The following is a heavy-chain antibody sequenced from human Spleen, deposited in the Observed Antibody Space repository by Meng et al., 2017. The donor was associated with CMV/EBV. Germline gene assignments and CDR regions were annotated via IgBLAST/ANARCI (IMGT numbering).Heavy chain of an antibody. CDR1: GLNVRSNY. CDR3: VRDSPPRYCSRASCYQYSMDV. Sequence: GGSLRLSCTASGLNVRSNYMSWVRQAPGKGLEWVSALDSTNKTYYADSVKGRFTISRDNFKNTLYLQMNSVRAEDTAVYYCVRDSPPRYCSRASCYQYSMDVWGQGTTVTVSS. CDR2: LDSTNKT. D-gene: IGHD2-2*01. J-gene: IGHJ6*02. V-gene: IGHV3-53*01.